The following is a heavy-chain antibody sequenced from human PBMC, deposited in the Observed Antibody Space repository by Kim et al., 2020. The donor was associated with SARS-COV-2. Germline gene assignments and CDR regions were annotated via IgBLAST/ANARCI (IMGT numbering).Heavy chain of an antibody. CDR1: GGSISSSSYY. V-gene: IGHV4-39*01. CDR2: IYYSGST. D-gene: IGHD5-18*01. J-gene: IGHJ4*02. Sequence: SETLSLTCTVSGGSISSSSYYWGWIRQPPGKGLEWIGSIYYSGSTYYNPSLKSRVTISVDTSKNQFSLKLSSVTAADTAVYYCARHSGYSYGPYYFDYWGQGTLVTVSS. CDR3: ARHSGYSYGPYYFDY.